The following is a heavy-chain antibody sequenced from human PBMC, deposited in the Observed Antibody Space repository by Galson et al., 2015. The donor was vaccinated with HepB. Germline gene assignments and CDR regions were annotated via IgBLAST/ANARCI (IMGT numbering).Heavy chain of an antibody. CDR3: ARLRTWYYDSSGYSVFFDY. Sequence: QSGAEVKKPGESLKISCKGSGYSFTSYWIGWVRQMPGKGLEWMGIIYPGDSDTRYSPSFQGQVTISADKSISTAYLQWSSLKASDTAMYYCARLRTWYYDSSGYSVFFDYWGQGTLVTVSS. CDR1: GYSFTSYW. V-gene: IGHV5-51*03. J-gene: IGHJ4*02. CDR2: IYPGDSDT. D-gene: IGHD3-22*01.